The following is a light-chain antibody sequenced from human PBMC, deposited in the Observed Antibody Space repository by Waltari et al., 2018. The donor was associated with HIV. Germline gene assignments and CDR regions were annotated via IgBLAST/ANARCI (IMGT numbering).Light chain of an antibody. CDR1: SSNIGAGYE. Sequence: RXSSNIGAGYELHQYQQLPGXXPKLXIYXXXXXPSGVPXXXSXXXXXTXXSLAITGLQAEDESDYYCQSYDSSLSGVVFGGGTKLTVL. J-gene: IGLJ2*01. V-gene: IGLV1-40*01. CDR2: XXX. CDR3: QSYDSSLSGVV.